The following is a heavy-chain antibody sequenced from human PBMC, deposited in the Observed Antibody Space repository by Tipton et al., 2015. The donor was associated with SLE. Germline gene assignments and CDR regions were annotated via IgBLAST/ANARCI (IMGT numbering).Heavy chain of an antibody. J-gene: IGHJ5*02. CDR1: GGSISSSSYY. CDR2: IYYSGST. V-gene: IGHV4-39*07. CDR3: ARGSALWFGESRREGWFDP. D-gene: IGHD3-10*01. Sequence: TLSLTCTVSGGSISSSSYYWGWIRQPPGKGLEWIGSIYYSGSTYYNPSLKSRVTISVDTSKNQFSLKLSSVTAADTAVYYCARGSALWFGESRREGWFDPWGQGTLVTVSS.